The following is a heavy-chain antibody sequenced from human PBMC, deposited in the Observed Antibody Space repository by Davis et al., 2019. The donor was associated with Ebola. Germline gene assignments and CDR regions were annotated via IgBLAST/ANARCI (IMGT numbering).Heavy chain of an antibody. CDR3: ARLDSSGYYGLVY. CDR1: GGSFSGYY. CDR2: MYYSGST. D-gene: IGHD3-22*01. J-gene: IGHJ4*02. V-gene: IGHV4-59*08. Sequence: SETLSLTCAVYGGSFSGYYWSWIRQPPGKGLEWIGYMYYSGSTNYNPSLKSRVTISVDTSKNQFSLKLSSVTAADTAVYYCARLDSSGYYGLVYWGQGTLVTVSS.